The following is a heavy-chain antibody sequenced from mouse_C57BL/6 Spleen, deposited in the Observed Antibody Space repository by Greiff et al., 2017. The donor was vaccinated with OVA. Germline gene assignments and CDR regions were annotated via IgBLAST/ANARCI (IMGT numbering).Heavy chain of an antibody. Sequence: VQLQQPGAELVKPGASVQLSCKASGYTFTSSCMQWVKQRPGHGLELIGELDPSDSYTTYNQQFNGKATLPVDTSSSTAYMPLSSLAAEDSAVYYCARSTVGFDYWGQGTTLTVSS. CDR1: GYTFTSSC. J-gene: IGHJ2*01. D-gene: IGHD1-1*01. CDR2: LDPSDSYT. CDR3: ARSTVGFDY. V-gene: IGHV1-50*01.